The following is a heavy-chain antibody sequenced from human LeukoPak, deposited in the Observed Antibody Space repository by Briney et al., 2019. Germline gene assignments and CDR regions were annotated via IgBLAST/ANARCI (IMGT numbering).Heavy chain of an antibody. Sequence: GASVKVSCKASGYTFTSYGISWVRQAPGQGLEWMGWISAYNGNTNYAQKLQGRVTMTTDTSTSTAYMELRSLRSDDTVVYYCARDRVEYCSSTSCYLEGYYYYYYMDVWGKGTTVTVSS. CDR2: ISAYNGNT. J-gene: IGHJ6*03. CDR1: GYTFTSYG. CDR3: ARDRVEYCSSTSCYLEGYYYYYYMDV. V-gene: IGHV1-18*01. D-gene: IGHD2-2*01.